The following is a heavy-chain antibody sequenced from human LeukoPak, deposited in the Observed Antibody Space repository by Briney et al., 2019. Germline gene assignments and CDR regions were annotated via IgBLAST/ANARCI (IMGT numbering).Heavy chain of an antibody. J-gene: IGHJ4*02. CDR2: IKQDGSEK. V-gene: IGHV3-7*03. D-gene: IGHD3-9*01. Sequence: PGGSLRLSCAASGLTFSSYWMSWVRQAPGKGLEWVANIKQDGSEKYYVDSVKGRFTISRDNAKNSLYLQMNSLRAEDTAVYYCARGRYDILTGYYDLFDYWGQGTLVTVSS. CDR3: ARGRYDILTGYYDLFDY. CDR1: GLTFSSYW.